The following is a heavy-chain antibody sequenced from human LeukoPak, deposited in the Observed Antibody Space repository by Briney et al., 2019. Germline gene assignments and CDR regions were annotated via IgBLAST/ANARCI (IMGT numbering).Heavy chain of an antibody. CDR3: ARGYSYGYNY. J-gene: IGHJ4*02. CDR2: IKQDGSEK. Sequence: GGSLRLSCAASGFTFSRYWMSWVRQAPRKGLEWVANIKQDGSEKYYVDSVKGRFTISRDNAKNSLYLQLNSLRADDTAVYYCARGYSYGYNYWGQGTLVTVSS. CDR1: GFTFSRYW. V-gene: IGHV3-7*01. D-gene: IGHD5-18*01.